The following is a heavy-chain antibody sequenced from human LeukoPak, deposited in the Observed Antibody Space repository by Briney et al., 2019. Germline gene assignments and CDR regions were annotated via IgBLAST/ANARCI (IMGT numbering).Heavy chain of an antibody. D-gene: IGHD3-10*01. V-gene: IGHV5-51*01. CDR2: IYPREPDT. CDR3: ARPAKRGDAFDI. CDR1: GYSFTGYW. J-gene: IGHJ3*02. Sequence: GQSLKISGKGSGYSFTGYWIGWVRKMLGKGLKWMRIIYPREPDTRYSPSIQGQVTISADKSITSADLQWSSRRAPDTALDYCARPAKRGDAFDIWGEGPRVTVSS.